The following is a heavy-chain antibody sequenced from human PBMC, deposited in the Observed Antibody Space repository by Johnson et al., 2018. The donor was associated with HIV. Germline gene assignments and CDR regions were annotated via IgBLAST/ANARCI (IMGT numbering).Heavy chain of an antibody. J-gene: IGHJ3*02. CDR2: IDSDGEK. Sequence: VQLVESGGGLVKPGGSLRLSCEASGFTLGSYDMHWVRQAAGKGLEWVSEIDSDGEKYYPASVKGRFTTSRENYKNSFYLHMNSLRAGDTAVYYCARRSITSDGFDIWGQGTMVTVSS. CDR1: GFTLGSYD. V-gene: IGHV3-13*01. D-gene: IGHD2-2*01. CDR3: ARRSITSDGFDI.